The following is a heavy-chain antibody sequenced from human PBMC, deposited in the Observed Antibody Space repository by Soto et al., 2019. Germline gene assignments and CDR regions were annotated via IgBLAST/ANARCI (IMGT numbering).Heavy chain of an antibody. CDR3: ASGTLSTIAAPDS. CDR2: IHTSGST. V-gene: IGHV4-4*07. J-gene: IGHJ4*02. D-gene: IGHD6-13*01. Sequence: PSETLSLTCTVSGGSISNYYWGWIRQPAGKGLEWIGRIHTSGSTNYNPSLKRRVTLSVDTSKNHFSLKFNSLTAADTAVYYCASGTLSTIAAPDSWGQGTLVTVSS. CDR1: GGSISNYY.